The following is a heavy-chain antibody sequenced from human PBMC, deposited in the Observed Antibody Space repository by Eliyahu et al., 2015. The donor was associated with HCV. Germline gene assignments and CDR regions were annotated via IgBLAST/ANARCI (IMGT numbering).Heavy chain of an antibody. Sequence: QLQLQESGPGLVKPSETLSLTCTVSGGSXSSSSYYWGWIRQPPGKGLEWIGSIYYSGSTYYNPSLKSRVTISVDTSKNQFSLKLSSVTAADTAVYYCASRGYRNWFDPWGQGTLVTVSS. CDR3: ASRGYRNWFDP. CDR2: IYYSGST. J-gene: IGHJ5*02. V-gene: IGHV4-39*01. D-gene: IGHD6-13*01. CDR1: GGSXSSSSYY.